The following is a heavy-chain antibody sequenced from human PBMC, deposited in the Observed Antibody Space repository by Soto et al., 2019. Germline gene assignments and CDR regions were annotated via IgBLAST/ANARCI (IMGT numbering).Heavy chain of an antibody. Sequence: GGSLRLSCAASGFTFSSYAMHWVRQAPGKGLEWVAVISYDGSNKYYADSVKGRFTISRDNSKNTLYLQMNSLRAEDTAVYYCARVHNYDFWSGPHFCFDYWGQGTLVTVSS. CDR2: ISYDGSNK. D-gene: IGHD3-3*01. V-gene: IGHV3-30-3*01. CDR3: ARVHNYDFWSGPHFCFDY. J-gene: IGHJ4*02. CDR1: GFTFSSYA.